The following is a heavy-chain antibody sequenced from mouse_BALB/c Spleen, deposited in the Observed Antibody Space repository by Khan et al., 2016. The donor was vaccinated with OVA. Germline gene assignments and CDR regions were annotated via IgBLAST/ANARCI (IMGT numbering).Heavy chain of an antibody. V-gene: IGHV14-3*02. J-gene: IGHJ3*01. CDR3: ARITCDDGSY. Sequence: VLLQQSGAEFVKPGASVKLSCTASGFNIKDTYMHWVKQRPEQGLEWIGRIDPANGYTKYDPKFQGKATITADTSSNPAYLHLTSLTSEDTAVCCCARITCDDGSYRGQGTLVTVSA. D-gene: IGHD1-1*01. CDR1: GFNIKDTY. CDR2: IDPANGYT.